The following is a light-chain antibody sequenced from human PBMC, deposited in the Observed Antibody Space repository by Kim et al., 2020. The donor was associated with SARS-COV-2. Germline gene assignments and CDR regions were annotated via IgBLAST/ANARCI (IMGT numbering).Light chain of an antibody. V-gene: IGLV3-1*01. CDR1: KLGDKY. CDR2: QDS. CDR3: QAWDSSTGVV. J-gene: IGLJ2*01. Sequence: VSPGQTASITCSGDKLGDKYACWYQQKPGQTPVLVIYQDSKRPSGIPERFSGSNSGNTATLTISGTQAMDEADYYCQAWDSSTGVVFGGGTQLTVL.